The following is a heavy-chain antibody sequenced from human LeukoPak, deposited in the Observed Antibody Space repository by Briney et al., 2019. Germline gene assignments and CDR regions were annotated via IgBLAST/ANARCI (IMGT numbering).Heavy chain of an antibody. V-gene: IGHV3-15*01. CDR3: TTNDAFDI. Sequence: GGSLRLSCAPSVFTFRDAWMNWVRPAPRKGLEWVGRVKSKTAAGTTDYAAPVTGRFTISRDDSKNTLYLQMNSLKTEDTAVYYCTTNDAFDIWGQGTMVTVSS. CDR2: VKSKTAAGTT. CDR1: VFTFRDAW. J-gene: IGHJ3*02.